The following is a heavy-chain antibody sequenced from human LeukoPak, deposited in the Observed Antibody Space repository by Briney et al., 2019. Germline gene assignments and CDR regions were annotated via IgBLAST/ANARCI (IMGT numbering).Heavy chain of an antibody. D-gene: IGHD6-13*01. V-gene: IGHV3-11*04. CDR1: GFTVSSNY. CDR3: ATQGFTAAAGTFDY. J-gene: IGHJ4*02. Sequence: PGGSLRLSCAASGFTVSSNYMSWVRQAPGKGLEWVSYISSSGSTIYYADSVKGRFTISRDNAKNSLYLQMNSLRAEDTAVYYCATQGFTAAAGTFDYWGQGTLVTVSS. CDR2: ISSSGSTI.